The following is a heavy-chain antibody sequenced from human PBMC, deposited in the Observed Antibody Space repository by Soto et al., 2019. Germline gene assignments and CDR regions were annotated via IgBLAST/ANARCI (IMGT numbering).Heavy chain of an antibody. Sequence: SVKVSCKASGGTFSSYAISWVRQAPGQGLEWMGGIIPIFGTANYAQKFQGRVTVTADESTSTAYMELSSLRSEDTAVYYCARGAGYSYGYYYYGMDVWGQGTRVTVSS. D-gene: IGHD5-18*01. V-gene: IGHV1-69*13. CDR3: ARGAGYSYGYYYYGMDV. CDR2: IIPIFGTA. CDR1: GGTFSSYA. J-gene: IGHJ6*02.